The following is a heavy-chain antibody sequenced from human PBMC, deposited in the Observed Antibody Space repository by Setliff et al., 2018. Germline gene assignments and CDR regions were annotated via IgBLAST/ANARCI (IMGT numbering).Heavy chain of an antibody. CDR2: INTRTGNP. Sequence: ASVKVSCKTSGYTFTTYAINWVRQAPGQGLGWMGYINTRTGNPMYAQGFTGRFVFSLDPSVSTAYLQISSLKADDTAVYYCARASRYGTIKYRGDYYMDVWGKGTTVTVSS. J-gene: IGHJ6*03. D-gene: IGHD5-12*01. CDR1: GYTFTTYA. V-gene: IGHV7-4-1*02. CDR3: ARASRYGTIKYRGDYYMDV.